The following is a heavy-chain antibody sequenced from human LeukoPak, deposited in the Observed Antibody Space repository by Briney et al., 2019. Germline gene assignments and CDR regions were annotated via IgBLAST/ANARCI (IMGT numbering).Heavy chain of an antibody. CDR1: GGSISSSSYY. V-gene: IGHV4-39*01. J-gene: IGHJ3*02. CDR3: ARPRRYYDFWSGYYLDAFDI. D-gene: IGHD3-3*01. Sequence: SETLSLTCTVSGGSISSSSYYWGWIRQPPGKGPAWIGSIYQSGTTYYNPSLKSRVTMSVDTSKNQFSLKLTSMTAADTAMYYCARPRRYYDFWSGYYLDAFDIWGQGTMVTVSS. CDR2: IYQSGTT.